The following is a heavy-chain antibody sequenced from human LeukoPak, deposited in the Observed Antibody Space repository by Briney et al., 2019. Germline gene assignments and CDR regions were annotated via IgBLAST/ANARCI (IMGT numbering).Heavy chain of an antibody. CDR2: ISYDGSNK. D-gene: IGHD3-22*01. CDR3: AVITYYYDSSHPEDAFDI. J-gene: IGHJ3*02. V-gene: IGHV3-30*04. Sequence: PGGSLRLSCAASGFTFGSYAMHWVRQAPGKGLEWVAVISYDGSNKYYADSVKGRFTISRDNSKNTLYLQMNSLRAEDTAVYYCAVITYYYDSSHPEDAFDIWGQGTMVTVSS. CDR1: GFTFGSYA.